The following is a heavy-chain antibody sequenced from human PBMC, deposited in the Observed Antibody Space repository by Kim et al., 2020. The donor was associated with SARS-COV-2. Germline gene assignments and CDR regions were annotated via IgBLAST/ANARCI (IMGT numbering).Heavy chain of an antibody. CDR1: GGSFSGYY. Sequence: SETLSLTCAVYGGSFSGYYWSWIRQPPGKGLEWIGEINHSGSTNYNPSLKSRVTISVDTSKNQFSLKLSSVTAADTAVYYCARGLGINMIVVVNGPFDY. V-gene: IGHV4-34*01. CDR3: ARGLGINMIVVVNGPFDY. CDR2: INHSGST. D-gene: IGHD3-22*01. J-gene: IGHJ4*01.